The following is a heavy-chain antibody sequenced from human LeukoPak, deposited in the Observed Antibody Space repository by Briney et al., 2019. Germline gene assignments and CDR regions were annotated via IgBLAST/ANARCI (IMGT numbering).Heavy chain of an antibody. D-gene: IGHD3-10*01. CDR1: GGSISSGDYY. CDR2: IYYSGST. V-gene: IGHV4-30-4*01. Sequence: SETLSLTCTVSGGSISSGDYYWSWIRQPPGKGQEWIGYIYYSGSTYYNPSLKSRVTISVDTSKNQFSLKLSSVTAADTAVYYCARDPSHMVRGVIIGYWGQGTLVTVSS. J-gene: IGHJ4*02. CDR3: ARDPSHMVRGVIIGY.